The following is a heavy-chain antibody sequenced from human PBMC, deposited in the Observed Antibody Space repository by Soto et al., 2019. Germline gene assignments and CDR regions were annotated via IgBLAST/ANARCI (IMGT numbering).Heavy chain of an antibody. D-gene: IGHD5-18*01. CDR2: IIPIFGTA. V-gene: IGHV1-69*13. J-gene: IGHJ6*02. CDR1: GGTFSSYA. Sequence: GASVKVSCKASGGTFSSYAISWVRQAPGQGLEWMGGIIPIFGTANYAQKFQGRVTITADESTSTAYMELSSLRSEDTAVYYCARASLDTAMVPLPYYYYGMDVWGQGTTVTVSS. CDR3: ARASLDTAMVPLPYYYYGMDV.